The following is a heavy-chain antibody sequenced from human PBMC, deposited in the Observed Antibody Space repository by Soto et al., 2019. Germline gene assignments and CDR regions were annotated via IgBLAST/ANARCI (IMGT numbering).Heavy chain of an antibody. CDR3: THSRGYSGPVDRWFDP. V-gene: IGHV2-5*02. D-gene: IGHD5-12*01. Sequence: QITLKESGPTLVKPTQTLTLTCTFSGFSLSTSGVGVGWIRQPPGKALEWLALIYWDDDKRYSPSLKSRLTITKDTSKNQVAFTMTNIDTVDTTTSYCTHSRGYSGPVDRWFDPWGQGTLVTVSS. CDR1: GFSLSTSGVG. J-gene: IGHJ5*02. CDR2: IYWDDDK.